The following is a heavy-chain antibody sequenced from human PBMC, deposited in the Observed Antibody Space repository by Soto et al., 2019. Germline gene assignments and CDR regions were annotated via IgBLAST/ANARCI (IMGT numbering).Heavy chain of an antibody. CDR1: GYTFRSSD. V-gene: IGHV1-18*01. Sequence: QVQLVQSGVEVKKPGASVKVSCKASGYTFRSSDITWVRQAPGQGLEWMGRISTSSGNTNYGQKFQDRVTLTTDTSTNIAYMELRSLRPDDTAEYYCAIEITTVRGLVDPNWFDPWGQGTLVIVSS. J-gene: IGHJ5*02. D-gene: IGHD3-10*01. CDR3: AIEITTVRGLVDPNWFDP. CDR2: ISTSSGNT.